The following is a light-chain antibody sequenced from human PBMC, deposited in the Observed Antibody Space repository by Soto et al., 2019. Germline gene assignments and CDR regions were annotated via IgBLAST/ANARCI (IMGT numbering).Light chain of an antibody. Sequence: DIQMTQSPSSLSASVGDRVTITCRASRSISTYLYWYQHKPGKAPKLLIYRASSLQGGVPSRFSGSGSATDFTLTISNLHPEDSATYYCQQSYSTPPYTFGQGTKLEIK. CDR3: QQSYSTPPYT. J-gene: IGKJ2*01. CDR2: RAS. V-gene: IGKV1-39*01. CDR1: RSISTY.